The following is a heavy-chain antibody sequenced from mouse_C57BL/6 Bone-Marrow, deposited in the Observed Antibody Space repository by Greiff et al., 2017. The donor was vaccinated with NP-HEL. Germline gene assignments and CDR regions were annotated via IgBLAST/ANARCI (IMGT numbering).Heavy chain of an antibody. CDR1: GYTFTSYW. D-gene: IGHD2-4*01. V-gene: IGHV1-74*01. Sequence: QVQLQQPGAELVKPGASVKVSCKASGYTFTSYWMHWVKQRPGQGLEWIGRIHPSDSDTNYNEKFKSKATLTVDKSSSTAYMQLSSLTSEDSAVYYCARSYYDYDVKYYFDYWGQGTTLTVSS. J-gene: IGHJ2*01. CDR3: ARSYYDYDVKYYFDY. CDR2: IHPSDSDT.